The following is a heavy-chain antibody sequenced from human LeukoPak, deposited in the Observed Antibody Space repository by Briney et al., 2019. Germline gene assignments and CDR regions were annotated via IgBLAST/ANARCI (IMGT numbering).Heavy chain of an antibody. CDR2: IYHSGST. CDR1: GYSISSGYY. CDR3: ARSSYDSSGYYKLLRGGWFDP. J-gene: IGHJ5*02. D-gene: IGHD3-22*01. Sequence: PSETLSLTCTVSGYSISSGYYWGWIRQPPGKGLEWIGSIYHSGSTYYNPSLKSRVTISVDTSKNQFSLKLSSVTAADTAVYYCARSSYDSSGYYKLLRGGWFDPWGQGTLVTVSS. V-gene: IGHV4-38-2*02.